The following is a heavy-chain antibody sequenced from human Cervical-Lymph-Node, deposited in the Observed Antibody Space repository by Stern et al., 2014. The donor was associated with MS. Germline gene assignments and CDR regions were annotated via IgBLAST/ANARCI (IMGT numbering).Heavy chain of an antibody. D-gene: IGHD4-17*01. CDR1: GDTFANYP. V-gene: IGHV1-46*03. Sequence: MQLVESGAEVKKPGASVKVSCKASGDTFANYPIHWLRQAPGQGPVWMGIVNPTNGRTTYAQTFQGRVTMTRDTSTRTVYMELSSLRSEDTAMYFCTNPLPYANWGQGTRVTVSS. CDR3: TNPLPYAN. J-gene: IGHJ1*01. CDR2: VNPTNGRT.